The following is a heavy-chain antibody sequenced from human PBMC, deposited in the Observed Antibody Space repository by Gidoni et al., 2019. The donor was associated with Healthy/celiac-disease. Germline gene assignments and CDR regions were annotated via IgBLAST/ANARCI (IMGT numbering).Heavy chain of an antibody. CDR3: AKDPTYGGNFLGYFDY. V-gene: IGHV3-23*01. CDR2: ISGSGGST. CDR1: GFTFSSYA. J-gene: IGHJ4*02. D-gene: IGHD4-17*01. Sequence: EVQLLESGGGLVQPGGSLTLSCAASGFTFSSYAMSGVRQAPGKGLEWVSAISGSGGSTYYADSVKGRFTISRDNSKNTLYLQMNSLRAEDTAVYYCAKDPTYGGNFLGYFDYWGQGTLVTVSS.